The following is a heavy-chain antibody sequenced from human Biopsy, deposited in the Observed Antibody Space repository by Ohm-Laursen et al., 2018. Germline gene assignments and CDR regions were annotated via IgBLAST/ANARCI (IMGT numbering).Heavy chain of an antibody. V-gene: IGHV3-11*01. Sequence: SLRLSCAASGFSFSDYHIRWIRQAPGRGLEWVSYISGGGTIYYGDSMKGRVTISRDNAKNSLYLQMHSLRAEDTAVYYCARDTRWSPYSMDVWGQGTTVTVSS. D-gene: IGHD4-23*01. J-gene: IGHJ6*02. CDR3: ARDTRWSPYSMDV. CDR1: GFSFSDYH. CDR2: ISGGGTI.